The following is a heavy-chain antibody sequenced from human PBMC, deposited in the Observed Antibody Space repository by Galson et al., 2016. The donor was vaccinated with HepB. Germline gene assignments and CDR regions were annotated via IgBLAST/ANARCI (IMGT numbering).Heavy chain of an antibody. CDR2: SGSGGPT. CDR1: GFTFSSYA. J-gene: IGHJ4*02. CDR3: AKSVLEYDFLTGYYRRGADY. V-gene: IGHV3-23*01. D-gene: IGHD3-9*01. Sequence: SLRLSCAASGFTFSSYAMSWVRQAPGKGLEWVSSSGSGGPTYYADSVKGRFTISRDNSKNTLFLQMHSLRADDTAVYYCAKSVLEYDFLTGYYRRGADYWGQGTLVTVSS.